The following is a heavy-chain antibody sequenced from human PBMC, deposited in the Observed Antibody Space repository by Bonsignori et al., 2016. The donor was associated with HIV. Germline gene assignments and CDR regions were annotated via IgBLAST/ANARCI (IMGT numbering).Heavy chain of an antibody. CDR3: VREGSYHDFGKPD. CDR2: IIPMYGTA. D-gene: IGHD3/OR15-3a*01. V-gene: IGHV1-69*01. Sequence: WVRQAPGQGPEWMGGIIPMYGTANYAQRFHGRVTITAYESTSTAYMELRSLRSEDTAVYYCVREGSYHDFGKPDWGQGTRVTVSS. J-gene: IGHJ4*02.